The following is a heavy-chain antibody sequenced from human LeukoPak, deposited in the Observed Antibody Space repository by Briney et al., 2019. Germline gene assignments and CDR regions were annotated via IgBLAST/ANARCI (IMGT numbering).Heavy chain of an antibody. D-gene: IGHD3-9*01. V-gene: IGHV3-23*01. CDR3: ASPPIRFDWFPATMAPFDY. Sequence: GGSLRLSCTASGFTFTNYALSWVRQGPGKGLEWVSAISGNGITAYYADSVRGRFTISRDTSKNAVYLHMQSLRPEDTAVYYCASPPIRFDWFPATMAPFDYWGQGTVVTVSS. J-gene: IGHJ4*02. CDR1: GFTFTNYA. CDR2: ISGNGITA.